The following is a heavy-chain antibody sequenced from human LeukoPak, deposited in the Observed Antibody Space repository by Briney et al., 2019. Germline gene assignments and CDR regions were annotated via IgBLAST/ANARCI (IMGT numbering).Heavy chain of an antibody. J-gene: IGHJ4*02. CDR2: IYSGGTT. CDR3: ARRAGGYSHPYDY. Sequence: GGTLRLSCAVSGFTVSGNYMSWVRQAPGKGLEWVSLIYSGGTTYYADSVKGRFTISRDNSKNTLYLQMNSLRAEDTAVYYCARRAGGYSHPYDYWGQGILVTVSS. CDR1: GFTVSGNY. V-gene: IGHV3-53*01. D-gene: IGHD4-23*01.